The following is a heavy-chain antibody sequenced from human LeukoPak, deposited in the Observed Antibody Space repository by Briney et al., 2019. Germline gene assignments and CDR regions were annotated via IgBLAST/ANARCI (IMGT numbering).Heavy chain of an antibody. D-gene: IGHD3-16*02. Sequence: ASVKVSCKASGYTFTSYGISWVRQAPGQGLEGMGWISAYNGNTNYAQKLQGRVTMTTDTSTSTAYMELRSLRSDDTAVYYCAREAITFGGVIVIAPDYWGQGTLVTVSS. CDR3: AREAITFGGVIVIAPDY. CDR2: ISAYNGNT. V-gene: IGHV1-18*01. CDR1: GYTFTSYG. J-gene: IGHJ4*02.